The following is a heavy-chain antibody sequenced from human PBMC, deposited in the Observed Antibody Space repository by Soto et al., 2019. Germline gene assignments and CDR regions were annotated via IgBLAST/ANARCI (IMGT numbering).Heavy chain of an antibody. V-gene: IGHV3-30*18. Sequence: GGSLRLSCAASGFTFSSYGMHWVRQAPGKGLEWVAVISYDGSNKYYADSVKGRFTISRDNSKKTLYLQMNSLRAEDTAVDYCAKDRRPNYYDATDAWGQGTTITGSS. CDR1: GFTFSSYG. D-gene: IGHD6-25*01. CDR3: AKDRRPNYYDATDA. J-gene: IGHJ6*02. CDR2: ISYDGSNK.